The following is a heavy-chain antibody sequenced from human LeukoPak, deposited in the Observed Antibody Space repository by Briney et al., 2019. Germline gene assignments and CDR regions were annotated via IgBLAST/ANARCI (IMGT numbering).Heavy chain of an antibody. D-gene: IGHD2-2*01. J-gene: IGHJ5*02. CDR3: ARDARRRYCSSTSCYWGWFDP. Sequence: GGSLRLSCAASGFTFDDYGMSWVRQAPGKGLEWVSGINWNGGNTGYADSVRGRFTISRDNAKNSLYLQMNSLRAEDTAVYYCARDARRRYCSSTSCYWGWFDPWGQGTLVTVSS. CDR1: GFTFDDYG. V-gene: IGHV3-20*04. CDR2: INWNGGNT.